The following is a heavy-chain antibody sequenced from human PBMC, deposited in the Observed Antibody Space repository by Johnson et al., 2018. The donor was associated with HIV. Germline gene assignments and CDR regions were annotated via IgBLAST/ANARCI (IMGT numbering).Heavy chain of an antibody. CDR3: LAGPPTKTKNQDKFDI. V-gene: IGHV3-9*01. D-gene: IGHD1-14*01. CDR2: ISWNGGNI. J-gene: IGHJ3*02. Sequence: VQLVESGGGLIQPGGSLRLSCAASGFTFDDYAMHWVRQAPGKGLKWVSGISWNGGNIGYADSVKGRFIISRDNAKNSLYLQMRSLRTEDSAFYYCLAGPPTKTKNQDKFDIWGQGTMVTVSS. CDR1: GFTFDDYA.